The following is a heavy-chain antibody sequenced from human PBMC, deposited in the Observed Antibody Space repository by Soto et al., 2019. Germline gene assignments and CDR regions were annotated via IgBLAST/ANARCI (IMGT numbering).Heavy chain of an antibody. Sequence: GGSLRLSCAASKITFSIYAMTWVRQAPGKGLEWVSAISGSGDSTYYADSVKGRFTISRDNSENILYLQMNALRAEDTAIYYCVKGTYYDISTGYYKTDYFDSWGPGNLVTVSS. CDR3: VKGTYYDISTGYYKTDYFDS. J-gene: IGHJ4*02. CDR2: ISGSGDST. V-gene: IGHV3-23*01. D-gene: IGHD3-9*01. CDR1: KITFSIYA.